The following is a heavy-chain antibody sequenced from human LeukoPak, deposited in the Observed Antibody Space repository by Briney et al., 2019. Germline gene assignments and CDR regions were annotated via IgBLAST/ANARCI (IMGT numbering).Heavy chain of an antibody. CDR3: ARAPLLWFGEFVY. J-gene: IGHJ4*02. D-gene: IGHD3-10*01. CDR2: INPSGGST. V-gene: IGHV1-46*01. CDR1: GYTFTSYY. Sequence: GASVKVSCKASGYTFTSYYMHWVRQAPGQGLEWMGIINPSGGSTSYAQKFQGRVTMTRDTSISTAYMELSRLRSDDTAVYYCARAPLLWFGEFVYWGQGTLVTVSS.